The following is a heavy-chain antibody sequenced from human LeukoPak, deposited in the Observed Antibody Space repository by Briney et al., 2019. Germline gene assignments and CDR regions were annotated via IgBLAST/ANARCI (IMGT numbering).Heavy chain of an antibody. CDR1: GFTFSSYA. Sequence: PGGSLRLSCAASGFTFSSYAMSWVRQAPGKGLEWVSAISGSGGSTYYADSVKGRFTISRDNSKNTLYLQMNSLRAEDTAVYYCAKDSTQHQLLWWAFDIWGQGTMVTVSS. J-gene: IGHJ3*02. D-gene: IGHD2-2*01. CDR3: AKDSTQHQLLWWAFDI. V-gene: IGHV3-23*01. CDR2: ISGSGGST.